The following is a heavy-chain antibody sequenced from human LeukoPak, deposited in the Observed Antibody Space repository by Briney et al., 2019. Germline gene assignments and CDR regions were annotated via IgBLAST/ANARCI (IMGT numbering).Heavy chain of an antibody. CDR3: ARDPSSGFYYYFDY. D-gene: IGHD3-22*01. V-gene: IGHV3-30-3*01. J-gene: IGHJ4*02. CDR1: GFTFSSYA. Sequence: GGPLRLSCAASGFTFSSYAMHWVRQAPGKGLEWVAVISYDGSNKYYADSVKGRFTISRDNSRNTLYLQMNSLRAEDTSVYYCARDPSSGFYYYFDYWGQETLVTVSS. CDR2: ISYDGSNK.